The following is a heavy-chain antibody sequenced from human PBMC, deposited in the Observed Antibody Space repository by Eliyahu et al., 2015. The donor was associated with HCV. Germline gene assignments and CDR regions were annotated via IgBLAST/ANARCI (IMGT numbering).Heavy chain of an antibody. CDR3: ARDGRGGDFDY. D-gene: IGHD2-21*01. Sequence: QVQLQESGPGLVKPSQTLSLTCTVSGGSIRVVGYYWSWIRQHPGKGLEWIGYIYYSGSTYYNPSLKSRVTISVDTSKNKFSLKLSSVTAADTAVYYCARDGRGGDFDYWGQGTLVTVSS. CDR1: GGSIRVVGYY. J-gene: IGHJ4*02. V-gene: IGHV4-31*03. CDR2: IYYSGST.